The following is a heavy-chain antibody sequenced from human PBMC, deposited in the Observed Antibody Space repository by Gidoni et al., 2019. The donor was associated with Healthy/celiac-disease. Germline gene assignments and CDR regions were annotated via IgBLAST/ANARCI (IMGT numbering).Heavy chain of an antibody. V-gene: IGHV4-59*01. CDR1: GGSISSYY. CDR3: ARGYFDL. Sequence: QVQLQESGPGLVKPSETLSLTCTVSGGSISSYYWSWIRQPPGKGLEWIGYIYYSGSTNYNPSLKSRVTISVDTSKNQFSLKLSSVTAADTAVYYCARGYFDLWGQGTLVTVSS. J-gene: IGHJ4*02. CDR2: IYYSGST. D-gene: IGHD3-9*01.